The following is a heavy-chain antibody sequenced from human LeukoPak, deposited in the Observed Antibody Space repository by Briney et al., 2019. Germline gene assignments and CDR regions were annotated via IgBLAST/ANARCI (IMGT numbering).Heavy chain of an antibody. D-gene: IGHD3-10*01. J-gene: IGHJ3*02. CDR2: ISGSGGST. Sequence: GGSLRLSCAASGFTFSSYAMSWVRQAPGKGLEWVSAISGSGGSTYYADSVKGRFTISRDNAKNSLYLQMNSLRAEDTAVYYCARDPPPAYGSGSYYMFAFDIWGQGTMVTVSS. V-gene: IGHV3-23*01. CDR3: ARDPPPAYGSGSYYMFAFDI. CDR1: GFTFSSYA.